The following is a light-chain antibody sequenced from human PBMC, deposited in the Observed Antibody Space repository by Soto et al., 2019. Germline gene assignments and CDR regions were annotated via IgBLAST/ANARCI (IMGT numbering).Light chain of an antibody. CDR2: RAS. J-gene: IGKJ4*01. V-gene: IGKV3-20*01. Sequence: EIVLTQSSGTLSLSPGERATLSCSASQRVTSNYLARYQQKSGQAPRLLIYRASTRATGIPDRFSGSGSGTDFSLIISSLEPEDSAVYYCQQYAASPLSFGGGTKVEV. CDR1: QRVTSNY. CDR3: QQYAASPLS.